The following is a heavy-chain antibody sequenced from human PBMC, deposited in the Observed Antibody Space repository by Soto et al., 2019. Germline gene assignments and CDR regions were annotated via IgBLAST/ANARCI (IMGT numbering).Heavy chain of an antibody. D-gene: IGHD2-21*02. V-gene: IGHV3-23*01. Sequence: DVQRLESGGGLVQPGGSLRLSCAASGFTFSHYAMSWVRQAPGKGLEWVSAISGSGGNTFDADYVNGRLTISRDNSKNTLSLQVNRLRAEVTAVYYCAKENIVVVTCGDFDYWCKGTLVTVSS. J-gene: IGHJ4*02. CDR2: ISGSGGNT. CDR1: GFTFSHYA. CDR3: AKENIVVVTCGDFDY.